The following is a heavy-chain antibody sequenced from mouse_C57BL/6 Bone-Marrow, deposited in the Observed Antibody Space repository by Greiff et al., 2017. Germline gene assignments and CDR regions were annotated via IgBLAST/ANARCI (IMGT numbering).Heavy chain of an antibody. J-gene: IGHJ1*03. CDR1: GFTFSSYT. CDR3: ASPLYYYGRSYTYWYWDV. V-gene: IGHV5-9*01. Sequence: EVQGVESGGGLVKPGGSLKLSCAASGFTFSSYTMSWVRQTPEKRLEWVATISGGGGNTYYPDSVKGRFTISRDNAKNTLYLQPSSLMSEDTALYYCASPLYYYGRSYTYWYWDVWGTGTTVTVSS. D-gene: IGHD1-1*01. CDR2: ISGGGGNT.